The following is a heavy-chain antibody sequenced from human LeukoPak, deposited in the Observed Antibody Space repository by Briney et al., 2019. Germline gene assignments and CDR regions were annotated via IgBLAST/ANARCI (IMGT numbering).Heavy chain of an antibody. CDR2: ISGSGGTT. CDR1: GFTFSSYA. Sequence: PGGSLRLSCEASGFTFSSYAMSWVRQAPGRGLEWVAAISGSGGTTYYAESEKGRFTISRDNSKNTLYVQMNSLRAEDTAVYYCAKGADSRGAIDDYWGQGTLVTVSS. D-gene: IGHD3-22*01. CDR3: AKGADSRGAIDDY. J-gene: IGHJ4*02. V-gene: IGHV3-23*01.